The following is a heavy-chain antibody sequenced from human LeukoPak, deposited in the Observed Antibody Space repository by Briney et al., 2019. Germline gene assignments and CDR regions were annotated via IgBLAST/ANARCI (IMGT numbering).Heavy chain of an antibody. CDR3: ARWGIVGHDAFDL. J-gene: IGHJ3*01. CDR1: GFTFSRYG. CDR2: IRYDGNDH. D-gene: IGHD1-26*01. V-gene: IGHV3-33*01. Sequence: GGSLRLSCAGSGFTFSRYGMHWVRQAPGKGLEWVALIRYDGNDHWYGDSAKGRFTISRDNSKDTVYLQMDSLRDDDTAVYYCARWGIVGHDAFDLWGQGTMVTVSS.